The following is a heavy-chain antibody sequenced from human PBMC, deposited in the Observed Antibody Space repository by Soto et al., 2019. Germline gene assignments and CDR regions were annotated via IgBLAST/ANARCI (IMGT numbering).Heavy chain of an antibody. V-gene: IGHV4-59*01. J-gene: IGHJ6*03. CDR2: IYYSGST. CDR3: ARDQTVVVAAAGTPTYYMDV. Sequence: PSETLSLTCTVSGGSISSYYWSWIRQPPGKGLEWIGYIYYSGSTNYNPSLKSRVTISVDTSKNQFSLKLSSVTAADTAVYYCARDQTVVVAAAGTPTYYMDVWGKGTTVTV. D-gene: IGHD6-13*01. CDR1: GGSISSYY.